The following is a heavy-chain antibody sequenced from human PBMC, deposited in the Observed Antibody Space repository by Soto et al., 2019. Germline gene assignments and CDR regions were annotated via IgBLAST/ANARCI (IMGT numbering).Heavy chain of an antibody. J-gene: IGHJ6*02. Sequence: GASVKVSCKASGGTFSSYAISWVRQAPGQGLEWMGGIIPIFGTANYAQKFQGRVTITADESTSTAYMELSSLRSEDTAVYYCASRRSGYYYYGMDVWGQGTTVTVSS. V-gene: IGHV1-69*13. CDR1: GGTFSSYA. D-gene: IGHD3-10*01. CDR2: IIPIFGTA. CDR3: ASRRSGYYYYGMDV.